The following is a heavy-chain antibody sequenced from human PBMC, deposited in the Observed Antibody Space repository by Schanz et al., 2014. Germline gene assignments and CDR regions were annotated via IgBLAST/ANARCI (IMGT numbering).Heavy chain of an antibody. CDR2: INSVGSNT. Sequence: EVQLVQSGGGLVQPGGSLRLSCAASGFTFSSHWMHWVRQDPGKGLVWVARINSVGSNTYYADSVKGRFTISRDNSKNTLYLQMNSLRAEDTAVYYCAKDRSWDYDSSGYFDYWGQGTLVTVSS. CDR1: GFTFSSHW. V-gene: IGHV3-74*01. CDR3: AKDRSWDYDSSGYFDY. J-gene: IGHJ4*02. D-gene: IGHD3-22*01.